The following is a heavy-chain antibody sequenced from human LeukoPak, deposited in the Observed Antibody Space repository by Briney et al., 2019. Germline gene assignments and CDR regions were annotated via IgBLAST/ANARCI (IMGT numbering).Heavy chain of an antibody. Sequence: ASVKVSCKVSGYTLTELSMHWVQQAPGKGLEWIGGFDPEDGETIYAQKFQGRVTMTEDTSTDTAYMELSSLRSEDTAVYYCATVGTWLVRNYYYGMDVWGQGTTVTVSS. J-gene: IGHJ6*02. D-gene: IGHD6-19*01. CDR3: ATVGTWLVRNYYYGMDV. CDR2: FDPEDGET. V-gene: IGHV1-24*01. CDR1: GYTLTELS.